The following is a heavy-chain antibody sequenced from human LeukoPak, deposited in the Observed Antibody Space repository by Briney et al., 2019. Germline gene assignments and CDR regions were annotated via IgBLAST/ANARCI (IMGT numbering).Heavy chain of an antibody. J-gene: IGHJ4*02. V-gene: IGHV3-30*02. CDR3: AKGSQYNILTGFIVGAMDDFDH. CDR1: GFIFSSYS. CDR2: IRYDGSNK. Sequence: GGSVRLSCAVSGFIFSSYSMNWVRQAPGKGLEWVAFIRYDGSNKYYADSVKGRFTISRDNSKNTLYLQMNSLRAEDTAVYYCAKGSQYNILTGFIVGAMDDFDHWGQGTLVTVSS. D-gene: IGHD3-9*01.